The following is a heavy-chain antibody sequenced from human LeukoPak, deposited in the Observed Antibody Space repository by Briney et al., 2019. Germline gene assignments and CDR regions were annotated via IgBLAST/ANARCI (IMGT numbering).Heavy chain of an antibody. D-gene: IGHD2-2*01. CDR3: AKDQGYCSSTSCYSDAFDI. Sequence: PGGSLRLSCAASGFTFTNYAMSWVRQAPGKGLEWVSAISGSGGSTYYADSVKGRFTISRDNSKNTLYLQMNSLRAEDAAVYYCAKDQGYCSSTSCYSDAFDIWGQGTMVTVSS. CDR1: GFTFTNYA. J-gene: IGHJ3*02. CDR2: ISGSGGST. V-gene: IGHV3-23*01.